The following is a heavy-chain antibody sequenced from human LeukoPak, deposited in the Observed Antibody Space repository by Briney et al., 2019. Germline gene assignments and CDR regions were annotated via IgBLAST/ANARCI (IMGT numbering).Heavy chain of an antibody. J-gene: IGHJ3*02. CDR2: IYSGGST. Sequence: PGGSLRLSCAASGFTVSSNYMSWVRQAPGKGLEWVSVIYSGGSTYYADSVKGRFTISRDNSKNTLYLQMNSLRAEDTAVYYCARDDSGSTRAFDIWGQGTMVTVSS. CDR3: ARDDSGSTRAFDI. CDR1: GFTVSSNY. D-gene: IGHD6-13*01. V-gene: IGHV3-53*05.